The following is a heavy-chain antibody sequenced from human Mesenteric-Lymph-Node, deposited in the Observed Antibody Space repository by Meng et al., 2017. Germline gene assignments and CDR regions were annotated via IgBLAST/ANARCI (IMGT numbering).Heavy chain of an antibody. V-gene: IGHV4-34*01. D-gene: IGHD2-2*01. CDR3: ARLYCVSTTCYADY. CDR2: ITNRGSA. Sequence: QVQLQQWGTGLLKPSETLSLTCPVYGGSFSDYYWSWIRQSPGKGLEWIGEITNRGSANYNPSLKSRVTISVDTSKNQLSLKLSSVIAADTAVYYCARLYCVSTTCYADYWGQGTLVTVSS. J-gene: IGHJ4*02. CDR1: GGSFSDYY.